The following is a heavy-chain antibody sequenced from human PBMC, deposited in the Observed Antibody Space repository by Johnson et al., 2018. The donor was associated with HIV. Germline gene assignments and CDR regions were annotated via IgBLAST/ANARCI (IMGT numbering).Heavy chain of an antibody. D-gene: IGHD2-21*01. CDR3: ARVVVVIAIGGTDAFDI. J-gene: IGHJ3*02. CDR1: GFTFHDYG. Sequence: MQLVESGGGVVQPGGSLRLSCAASGFTFHDYGMSWVRQAPGKGLAWVSGINWNGGRTGYADSVKGRFTISRDNAKNSLYLQMNSLRAEDTALYYCARVVVVIAIGGTDAFDIWGQGTMVTVSS. V-gene: IGHV3-20*04. CDR2: INWNGGRT.